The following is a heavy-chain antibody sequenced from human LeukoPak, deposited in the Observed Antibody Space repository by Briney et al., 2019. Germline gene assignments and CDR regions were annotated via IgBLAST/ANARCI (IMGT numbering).Heavy chain of an antibody. J-gene: IGHJ4*02. Sequence: ASVKVSCKASGYTFTSYYMHWVRQAPGQGHEWMGWINPNSGGTNYAQKFQGRVTMTRDTSISTAYMEMSRLRSDDTAVYYCASPWNGHEAPPDYWGQGTLVTVSS. D-gene: IGHD1-1*01. CDR3: ASPWNGHEAPPDY. V-gene: IGHV1-2*02. CDR1: GYTFTSYY. CDR2: INPNSGGT.